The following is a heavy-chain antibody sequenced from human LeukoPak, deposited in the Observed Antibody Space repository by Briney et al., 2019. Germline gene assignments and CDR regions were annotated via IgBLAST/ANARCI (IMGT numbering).Heavy chain of an antibody. CDR2: MNPNSGNT. D-gene: IGHD1-26*01. V-gene: IGHV1-8*01. CDR3: ARAGSSYYYYYMDV. CDR1: GYTSTSYD. Sequence: ASVKVSCKASGYTSTSYDINWVRQATGQGLEWMGWMNPNSGNTGYAQKFQGRVTMTRNTSISTAYMELSSLRSEDTAVYYCARAGSSYYYYYMDVWGKGTTVTVSS. J-gene: IGHJ6*03.